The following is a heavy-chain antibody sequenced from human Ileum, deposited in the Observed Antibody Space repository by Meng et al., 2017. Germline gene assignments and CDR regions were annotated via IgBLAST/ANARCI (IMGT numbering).Heavy chain of an antibody. V-gene: IGHV4-39*07. D-gene: IGHD3-16*02. Sequence: GSLRLSCTVSGGSISSSSYYWGWIRQPPGKGLEWIGSIYYSGSTYYNPSLKSRVTISVDTSKNQFSLKLSSVTAADTAVYYCARKYDYVWGSYRGSFDYWGQGTLVTVSS. J-gene: IGHJ4*02. CDR2: IYYSGST. CDR1: GGSISSSSYY. CDR3: ARKYDYVWGSYRGSFDY.